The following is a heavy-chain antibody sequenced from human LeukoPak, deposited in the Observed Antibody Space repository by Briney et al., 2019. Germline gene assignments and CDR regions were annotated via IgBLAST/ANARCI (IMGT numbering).Heavy chain of an antibody. CDR2: IKEEGNGK. V-gene: IGHV3-7*03. J-gene: IGHJ6*02. D-gene: IGHD1-26*01. CDR1: GFTFSSYW. Sequence: GGSLRLSCVVSGFTFSSYWMTWVRQAPGKGLEWVANIKEEGNGKYYVDSVKGRFTISRDNAKNSLYLQMNSLRDEDTAVYYCARYRSPSPGAKFTLYYYYTMDVWGQGTTVTVSS. CDR3: ARYRSPSPGAKFTLYYYYTMDV.